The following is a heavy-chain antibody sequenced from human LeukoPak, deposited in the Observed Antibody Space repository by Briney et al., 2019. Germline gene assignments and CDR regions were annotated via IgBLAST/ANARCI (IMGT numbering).Heavy chain of an antibody. Sequence: SETLSLTCAVYGGSFSGYYWSWIRQPPGKGLEWIGEINHSGSTNYNPSLKSRVTISVDTSKNQFSLKLSSVTAADTAVYYCARDMMNYDILTGRAFDIWGQGTMVTVSS. CDR1: GGSFSGYY. CDR3: ARDMMNYDILTGRAFDI. CDR2: INHSGST. V-gene: IGHV4-34*01. J-gene: IGHJ3*02. D-gene: IGHD3-9*01.